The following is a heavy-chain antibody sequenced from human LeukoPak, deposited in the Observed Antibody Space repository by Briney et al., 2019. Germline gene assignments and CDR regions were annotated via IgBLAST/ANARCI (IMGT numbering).Heavy chain of an antibody. Sequence: PGGSLRLSCAASGFTFRSHWMSWVRQAPGKGLEWVSAISGSGGSTYYADSVKGRFTISRDNSKNTLYLQMNSLRAEDTAVYYCAKDRTPHYYDSSDEIDYWGQGTLVTVSS. CDR1: GFTFRSHW. D-gene: IGHD3-22*01. V-gene: IGHV3-23*01. J-gene: IGHJ4*02. CDR3: AKDRTPHYYDSSDEIDY. CDR2: ISGSGGST.